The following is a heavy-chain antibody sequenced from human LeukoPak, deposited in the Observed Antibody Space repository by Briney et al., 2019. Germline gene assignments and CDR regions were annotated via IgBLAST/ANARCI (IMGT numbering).Heavy chain of an antibody. CDR1: GFTFSSYW. D-gene: IGHD3-3*01. CDR2: IKQDGSEK. V-gene: IGHV3-7*01. CDR3: ATYDFWSGYYWDY. J-gene: IGHJ4*02. Sequence: GGSLRLSCAASGFTFSSYWMSWVRQAPGKGLEWVANIKQDGSEKYYVDSVKGRFTISRDNAKNSLYLQMNSLRAEDTAVYYCATYDFWSGYYWDYWGQGTLVTVSS.